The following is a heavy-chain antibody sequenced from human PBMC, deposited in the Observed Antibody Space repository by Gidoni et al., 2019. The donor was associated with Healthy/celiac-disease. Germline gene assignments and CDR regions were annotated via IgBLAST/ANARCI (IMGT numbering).Heavy chain of an antibody. V-gene: IGHV1-8*01. Sequence: QVQLVQPGAEVKKPGASVKVSCKASGYTFTSYDINWVRPATGQGLEWMGWMNPNRGNTGYAQKFQGRVTMTRNTSISTAYMELSSLGSEDTAVYYCARDHFEGSSSSWGQGTLVTVSS. D-gene: IGHD6-6*01. CDR3: ARDHFEGSSSS. CDR1: GYTFTSYD. J-gene: IGHJ4*02. CDR2: MNPNRGNT.